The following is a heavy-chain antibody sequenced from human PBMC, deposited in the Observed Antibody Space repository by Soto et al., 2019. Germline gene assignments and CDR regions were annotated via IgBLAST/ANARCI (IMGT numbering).Heavy chain of an antibody. CDR1: GFTFDDYT. J-gene: IGHJ3*02. Sequence: PGGSLRLSCAASGFTFDDYTMHWVRQAPGKGLEWVSLISWDGGSTYYADSVKGRFTISRDNSKNSLYLQMNSLRTEDTALYYCAKDGGSYYDSSGYFIPGAFDIWGLGTMVTVSS. CDR2: ISWDGGST. V-gene: IGHV3-43*01. D-gene: IGHD3-22*01. CDR3: AKDGGSYYDSSGYFIPGAFDI.